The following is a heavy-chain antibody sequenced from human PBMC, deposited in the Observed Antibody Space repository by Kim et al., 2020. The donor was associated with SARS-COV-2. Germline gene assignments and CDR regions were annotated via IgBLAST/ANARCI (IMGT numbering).Heavy chain of an antibody. D-gene: IGHD6-13*01. J-gene: IGHJ5*02. V-gene: IGHV3-48*02. CDR3: AREKAAAGNNWFDP. Sequence: ADSVKGRFTISRDNAKNSLYLQMNSLRDEDTAVYYCAREKAAAGNNWFDPWGQGTLVTVSS.